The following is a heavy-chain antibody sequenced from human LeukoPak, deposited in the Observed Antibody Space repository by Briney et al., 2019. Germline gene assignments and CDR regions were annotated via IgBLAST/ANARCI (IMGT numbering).Heavy chain of an antibody. CDR1: GFTFSSYS. D-gene: IGHD2-21*02. CDR3: AREYCGGACYIDY. V-gene: IGHV3-21*01. Sequence: PGGSLRLSCAASGFTFSSYSMNWVRQAPGKGLEWVSSISSSSSYIYYAESVKGRFTISRDNAKNSLYLQINSLRAEDTAVYYCAREYCGGACYIDYWGREPWSPSPQ. J-gene: IGHJ4*02. CDR2: ISSSSSYI.